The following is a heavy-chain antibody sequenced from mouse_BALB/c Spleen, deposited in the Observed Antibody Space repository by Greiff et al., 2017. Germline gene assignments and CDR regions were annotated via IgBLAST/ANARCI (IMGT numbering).Heavy chain of an antibody. Sequence: EVQLQQSGTVLARPGASVKMSCKDSGYSFTSYWMHWVKQRPGQGLEWIGAIYPGNSDTSYNQKFKGKAKLTAVTSASTAYMELSSLTNEDSAVYYCTPYYYGSPWFAYWGQGTLVTVSA. V-gene: IGHV1-5*01. D-gene: IGHD1-1*01. CDR3: TPYYYGSPWFAY. J-gene: IGHJ3*01. CDR2: IYPGNSDT. CDR1: GYSFTSYW.